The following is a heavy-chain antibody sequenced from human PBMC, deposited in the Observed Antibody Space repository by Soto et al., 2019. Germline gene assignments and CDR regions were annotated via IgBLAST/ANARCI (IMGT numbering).Heavy chain of an antibody. V-gene: IGHV1-69*12. D-gene: IGHD3-10*01. CDR2: IIPMFGTA. CDR1: GGTLNTYT. CDR3: ASAVGGGLLMPAALGYYYGMDG. Sequence: VQLVQSGAEVKKPGSSVKVSCKGSGGTLNTYTISWVRQAPGQGLEWMGGIIPMFGTANYAQRFQGRVTPSGGAANHALPLHGEVPITADEAPSTAYMELNNPRAEDTAGYFCASAVGGGLLMPAALGYYYGMDGWGQGTTVTVSS. J-gene: IGHJ6*02.